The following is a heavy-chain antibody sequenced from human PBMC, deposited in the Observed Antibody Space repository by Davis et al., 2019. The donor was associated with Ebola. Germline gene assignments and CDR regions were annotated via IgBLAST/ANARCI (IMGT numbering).Heavy chain of an antibody. D-gene: IGHD2-8*01. J-gene: IGHJ4*02. Sequence: PGGSLRLSCAASGFTFSNSWMSWVRQGPGEGLVWVSHINRDGTTTNYADSVKGRFTISRDNAKNTLYLQMNSLRAEDTAVYYCAKDFTNGGLEFDYWGQGTLVTVSS. V-gene: IGHV3-74*01. CDR3: AKDFTNGGLEFDY. CDR2: INRDGTTT. CDR1: GFTFSNSW.